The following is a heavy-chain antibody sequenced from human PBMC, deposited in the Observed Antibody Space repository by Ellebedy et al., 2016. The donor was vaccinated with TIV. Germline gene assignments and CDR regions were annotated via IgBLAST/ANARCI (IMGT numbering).Heavy chain of an antibody. Sequence: SETLSLTCTVSGGSISSSSYYWGWIRQPPGKGLEWIGYIYYSGSTNYNPSLKSRVTISVDTSKNQFSLKLSSVTAADTAVYYCARVDRAAAGIRFDPWGQGTLVTVSS. D-gene: IGHD6-13*01. CDR2: IYYSGST. J-gene: IGHJ5*02. CDR1: GGSISSSSYY. V-gene: IGHV4-61*05. CDR3: ARVDRAAAGIRFDP.